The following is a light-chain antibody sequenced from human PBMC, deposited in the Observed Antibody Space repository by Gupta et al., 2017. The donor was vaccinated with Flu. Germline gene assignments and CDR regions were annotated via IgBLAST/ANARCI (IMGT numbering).Light chain of an antibody. Sequence: QTVVTQEPSFSVSPGGTVTITCGLNSGSVSGNYYPSWYQQTPGHAPLMLIYNTSARSSGVPDRFSGSILGTTAALTITGAQADDESYYYCMLYMGGGMGVFGGGTKVTVL. V-gene: IGLV8-61*01. CDR2: NTS. CDR1: SGSVSGNYY. J-gene: IGLJ3*02. CDR3: MLYMGGGMGV.